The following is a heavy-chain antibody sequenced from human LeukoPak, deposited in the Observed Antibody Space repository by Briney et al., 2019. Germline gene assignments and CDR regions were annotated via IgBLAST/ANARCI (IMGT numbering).Heavy chain of an antibody. CDR1: GFTFSSYG. V-gene: IGHV3-30*02. CDR2: IRYDGSNK. Sequence: QPGGSLRLSCAASGFTFSSYGMHWGRQAPGKGLEWVAFIRYDGSNKYYADSVKGRFTISRDNSKNTLYLQMNSLRAEDTAVYYCAKAPYYYDSSGPDYWGQGTLVTVSS. CDR3: AKAPYYYDSSGPDY. D-gene: IGHD3-22*01. J-gene: IGHJ4*02.